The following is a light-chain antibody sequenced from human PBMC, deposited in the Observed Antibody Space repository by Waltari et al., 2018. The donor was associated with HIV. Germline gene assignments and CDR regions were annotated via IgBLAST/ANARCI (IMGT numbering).Light chain of an antibody. J-gene: IGKJ1*01. Sequence: DLEVTQPPSTLTASVGDTVSLTCRASQSIRNYSAWYQQKPGRAPQILISEASSLESGVPSRFSGSGSGTVFTLTISSLQPDDFATYYCLQYDNLWTFGQGTKVE. CDR3: LQYDNLWT. CDR2: EAS. CDR1: QSIRNY. V-gene: IGKV1-5*03.